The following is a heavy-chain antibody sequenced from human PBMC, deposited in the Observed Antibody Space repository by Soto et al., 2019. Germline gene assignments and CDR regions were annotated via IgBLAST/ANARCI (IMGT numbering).Heavy chain of an antibody. CDR2: ISAYNGNT. Sequence: ASVKVSCKASGYTFTSYGISWVRQAPGQGLEWMGWISAYNGNTNYAQKPQGRVTMTTDTSTSTAYMELRSLRSDDTAVYYCARTDDFWSGLKVGYWFDPWGQGTLVTVSS. J-gene: IGHJ5*02. V-gene: IGHV1-18*04. CDR1: GYTFTSYG. D-gene: IGHD3-3*01. CDR3: ARTDDFWSGLKVGYWFDP.